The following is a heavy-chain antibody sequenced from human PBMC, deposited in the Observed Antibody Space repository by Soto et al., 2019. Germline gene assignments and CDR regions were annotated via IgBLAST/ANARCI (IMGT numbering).Heavy chain of an antibody. V-gene: IGHV4-39*01. CDR3: ARLGGYVSVGYYYLWDS. Sequence: QLQLQESGPGLVKPSETLSLTCRVSDGSMNSDSSYWGWIRQPPGKGLEWIGVINNSGSTYHNLSLKGRVTMSVDASRKQFSLKLTSMTAADTAVYYCARLGGYVSVGYYYLWDSWGQGTLVTVSS. D-gene: IGHD3-22*01. CDR2: INNSGST. J-gene: IGHJ4*02. CDR1: DGSMNSDSSY.